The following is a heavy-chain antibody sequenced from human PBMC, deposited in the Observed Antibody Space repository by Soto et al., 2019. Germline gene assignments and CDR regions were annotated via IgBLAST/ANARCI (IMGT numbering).Heavy chain of an antibody. D-gene: IGHD1-26*01. Sequence: ASVKVSCKASGYTFTGYYMYWVRQAPGQGLEWMGRINPNGGVTNYAQKFQGRVTMTRDTSIKTAYMELSGLKSDDTAVYYCARVWVGASIDGMDVWGLGTTVTVSS. J-gene: IGHJ6*02. CDR1: GYTFTGYY. CDR3: ARVWVGASIDGMDV. CDR2: INPNGGVT. V-gene: IGHV1-2*06.